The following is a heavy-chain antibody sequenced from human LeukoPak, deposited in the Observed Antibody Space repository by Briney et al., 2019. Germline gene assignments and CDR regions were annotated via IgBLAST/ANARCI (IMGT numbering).Heavy chain of an antibody. CDR3: ARAGSADSFDY. D-gene: IGHD6-25*01. J-gene: IGHJ4*02. CDR2: IFAGGTT. Sequence: GGSLRLSCVVSGFTVRTNYMTWVRQAPGKGLEWVSLIFAGGTTYYADSVRGRFTVSRDNSKNTLYLRMNSLRAEDTAVYYCARAGSADSFDYWGQGTLVTVSS. V-gene: IGHV3-53*01. CDR1: GFTVRTNY.